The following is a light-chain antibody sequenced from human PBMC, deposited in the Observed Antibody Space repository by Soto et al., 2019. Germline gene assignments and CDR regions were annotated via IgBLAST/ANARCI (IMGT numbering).Light chain of an antibody. CDR2: GAS. Sequence: ESVLTQSPGTLSLSPGERATLSCRASQSVSSSYLAWYQQKPGQAPRLLIYGASTRATGIPDRFSGSGSGTVFTLTISRLEPEDFAVYYCQQYGSSPPYTFGQGTKVDIK. CDR3: QQYGSSPPYT. CDR1: QSVSSSY. J-gene: IGKJ2*01. V-gene: IGKV3-20*01.